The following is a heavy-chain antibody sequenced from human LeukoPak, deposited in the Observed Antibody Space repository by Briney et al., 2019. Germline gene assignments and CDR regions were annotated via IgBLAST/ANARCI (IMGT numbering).Heavy chain of an antibody. CDR3: GRIQINANNGMDV. D-gene: IGHD1/OR15-1a*01. CDR2: STNKARSYTT. J-gene: IGHJ6*04. CDR1: IVKSCDHY. Sequence: PGGSQSLSCALSIVKSCDHYIDGVPQAPGGGVGCVGRSTNKARSYTTEYAASVEGRFTISRDVSDISLYLHLNRLRTGHVVMFYCGRIQINANNGMDVWGKGTTVTVSS. V-gene: IGHV3-72*01.